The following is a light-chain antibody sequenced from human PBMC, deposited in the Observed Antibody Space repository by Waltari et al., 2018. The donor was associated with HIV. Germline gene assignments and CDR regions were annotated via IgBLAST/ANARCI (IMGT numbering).Light chain of an antibody. J-gene: IGKJ5*01. CDR1: HDISNN. CDR2: DAS. Sequence: IQLTQSPSSLSSPVADTVTHTCQANHDISNNLKWYQPKPGKAPHLLIFDASNLQTGVQSRFSGSGSGTDFTLTISSLQPEDVATYFCQHYKNLPITFGQGTRLEIK. V-gene: IGKV1-33*01. CDR3: QHYKNLPIT.